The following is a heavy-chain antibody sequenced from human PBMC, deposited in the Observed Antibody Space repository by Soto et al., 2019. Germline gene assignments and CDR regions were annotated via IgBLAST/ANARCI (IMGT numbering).Heavy chain of an antibody. J-gene: IGHJ4*02. CDR3: ARVYDFWSGVILDY. D-gene: IGHD3-3*01. V-gene: IGHV1-8*01. CDR1: GYTFTSYD. CDR2: MNPNSGNT. Sequence: ASVKVSCKASGYTFTSYDINWVRQATGQGLEWMGWMNPNSGNTGYAQKFQGRVTMTRNTFISTAYMELSSLRSEDTAVYYCARVYDFWSGVILDYWGQGTLVTVSS.